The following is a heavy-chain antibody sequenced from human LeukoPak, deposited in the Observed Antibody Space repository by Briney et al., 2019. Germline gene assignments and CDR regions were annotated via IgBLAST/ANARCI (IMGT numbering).Heavy chain of an antibody. CDR2: INPNSGGT. V-gene: IGHV1-2*02. Sequence: ASVKVSCKASGYTFTGYYMHWVGQAPGQGLEWMGWINPNSGGTNYAQKFQGRVTMTRDTSISTAYMELSRLRSDDTAVYYCARDPRVVATRVSYMDVWGKGTTVTVSS. CDR3: ARDPRVVATRVSYMDV. D-gene: IGHD2-21*02. CDR1: GYTFTGYY. J-gene: IGHJ6*03.